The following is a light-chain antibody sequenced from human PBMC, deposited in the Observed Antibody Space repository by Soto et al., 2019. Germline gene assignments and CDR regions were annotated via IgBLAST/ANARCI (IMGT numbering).Light chain of an antibody. CDR3: CSYAGAFTYV. Sequence: QSALTQPRSVSGSPGHSVTISCTGTSSDVGGYSYVSWYQQHPGKAPKLMISDVSKRPSGVPDRFSGSKFGNTASLTISGLQAEDEADYYFCSYAGAFTYVFGSGTKLPVL. CDR2: DVS. V-gene: IGLV2-11*01. J-gene: IGLJ1*01. CDR1: SSDVGGYSY.